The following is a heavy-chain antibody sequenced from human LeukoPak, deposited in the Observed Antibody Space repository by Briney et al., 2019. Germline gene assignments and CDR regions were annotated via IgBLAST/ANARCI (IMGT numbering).Heavy chain of an antibody. J-gene: IGHJ5*02. CDR3: VSNSSSSPWFDP. D-gene: IGHD6-6*01. Sequence: PSETLSLTCTVSGGSITSYTHYWGWIRQPPGKGLEWIATVYYTGGTYYNPSLKSRVTISIDTSRNHFSLKLTSVIAADTAMYYCVSNSSSSPWFDPWGQGTLVTVSS. CDR2: VYYTGGT. CDR1: GGSITSYTHY. V-gene: IGHV4-39*02.